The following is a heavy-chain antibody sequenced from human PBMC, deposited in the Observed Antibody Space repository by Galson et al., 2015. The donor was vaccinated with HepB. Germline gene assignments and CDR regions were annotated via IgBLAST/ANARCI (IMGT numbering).Heavy chain of an antibody. CDR3: ARDRLHSLDY. CDR1: GYTFTSNG. CDR2: ISANTGNT. J-gene: IGHJ4*02. D-gene: IGHD2-15*01. V-gene: IGHV1-18*01. Sequence: SVKVSCKASGYTFTSNGISWVRQAPGHGLEWMGWISANTGNTNYAQKFQGRVTLTRDTSTSSDHMELRSLRIDDTAVYYCARDRLHSLDYWGPGSLVTVSS.